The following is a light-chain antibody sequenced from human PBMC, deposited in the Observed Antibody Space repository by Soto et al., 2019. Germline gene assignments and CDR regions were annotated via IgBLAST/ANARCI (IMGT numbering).Light chain of an antibody. CDR2: AAS. CDR3: QQYDRSPYT. V-gene: IGKV3-20*01. Sequence: EIVLTQSPDTLSLSPGERATLSCRASQIVNRNALAWYQQKPGQPPRLLIYAASSRPGGIPDKFSGSGSGTYFTFTINRLEPEDFAVYYCQQYDRSPYTFAQGTKVEI. CDR1: QIVNRNA. J-gene: IGKJ2*01.